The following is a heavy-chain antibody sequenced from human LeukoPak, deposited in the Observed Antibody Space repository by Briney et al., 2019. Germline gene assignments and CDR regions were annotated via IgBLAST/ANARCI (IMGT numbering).Heavy chain of an antibody. CDR2: ISYDGNNK. D-gene: IGHD3-16*01. CDR1: GFIFSTYA. CDR3: ARRGGDDQWDV. J-gene: IGHJ6*02. V-gene: IGHV3-30-3*01. Sequence: GGSLRLSCAASGFIFSTYAMHWVRQAPGKGLEWVRVISYDGNNKYYADSVKGRFTISRDNSKNTLYLQMNSLRVEDTAVYYCARRGGDDQWDVWGQGTTVTVSS.